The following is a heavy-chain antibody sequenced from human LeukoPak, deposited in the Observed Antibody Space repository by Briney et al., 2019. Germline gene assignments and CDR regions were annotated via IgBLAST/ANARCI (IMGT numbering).Heavy chain of an antibody. CDR3: AIRGFGELSYYYGMDV. CDR1: GGSISSSNW. V-gene: IGHV4-4*02. D-gene: IGHD3-10*01. Sequence: PSETLSLTCAVSGGSISSSNWWSWVRQPPGKGLEWIGEIYHSGSSNYNPSLKSRVTISVDKSKNQFSLKLSPVTAADTAVYYCAIRGFGELSYYYGMDVWGQGTTVTVSS. J-gene: IGHJ6*02. CDR2: IYHSGSS.